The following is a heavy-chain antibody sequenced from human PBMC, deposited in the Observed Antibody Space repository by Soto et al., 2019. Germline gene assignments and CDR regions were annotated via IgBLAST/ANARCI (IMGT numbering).Heavy chain of an antibody. V-gene: IGHV3-23*01. J-gene: IGHJ4*02. Sequence: GSLRLSCAASGFTFSSYAMSWVRQAPWKGLEWVSAISGSGGSTYYADSVKGRFTISRDNSKNTLYLQMNSLRAEDTAVYYCAKNYYDSSGYYCWGQGTLVTVSS. CDR1: GFTFSSYA. CDR2: ISGSGGST. D-gene: IGHD3-22*01. CDR3: AKNYYDSSGYYC.